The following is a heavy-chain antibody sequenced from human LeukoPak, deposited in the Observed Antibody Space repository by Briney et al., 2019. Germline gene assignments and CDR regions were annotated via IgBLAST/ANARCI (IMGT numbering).Heavy chain of an antibody. Sequence: GGSLRLPCAASGFTFSSYGMHWVRQAPGKGLEWVAFIRYDGSKKYYADSVKGRFTISRDNSKNALYLQMNSLSAEDTAVYYCAKDTGAYYDSSGYYDYWGQGTLVTVSS. J-gene: IGHJ4*02. CDR2: IRYDGSKK. CDR1: GFTFSSYG. CDR3: AKDTGAYYDSSGYYDY. V-gene: IGHV3-30*02. D-gene: IGHD3-22*01.